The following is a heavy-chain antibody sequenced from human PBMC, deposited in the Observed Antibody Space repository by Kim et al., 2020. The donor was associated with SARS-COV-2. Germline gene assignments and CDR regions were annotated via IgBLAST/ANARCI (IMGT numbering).Heavy chain of an antibody. D-gene: IGHD3-9*01. CDR1: GYSISSGDY. Sequence: SETLSLTCTVSGYSISSGDYWGWIRQPPGKGLEWIGSIYHSGSTYYKPSLKSRVTISVDTSKNQFSLKLRSVTAADTAVYYCERNRLGILTDFDYWGQGT. CDR2: IYHSGST. V-gene: IGHV4-38-2*02. CDR3: ERNRLGILTDFDY. J-gene: IGHJ4*02.